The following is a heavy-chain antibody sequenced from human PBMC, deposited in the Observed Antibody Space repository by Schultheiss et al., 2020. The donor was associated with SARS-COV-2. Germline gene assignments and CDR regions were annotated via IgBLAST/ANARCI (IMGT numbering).Heavy chain of an antibody. Sequence: GGSLRLSCAASGFTFDDYGMSWVRQAPGKGLEWVSTISGSGGTTYYADSVKGRFTISRDNSKNTLYLQMNSLRAEDTAVYYCAKDAAAYANAFDIWGQGTMVTVSS. D-gene: IGHD2-2*01. CDR2: ISGSGGTT. CDR3: AKDAAAYANAFDI. V-gene: IGHV3-23*01. J-gene: IGHJ3*02. CDR1: GFTFDDYG.